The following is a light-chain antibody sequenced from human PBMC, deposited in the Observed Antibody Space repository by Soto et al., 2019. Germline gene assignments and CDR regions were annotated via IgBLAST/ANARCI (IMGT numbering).Light chain of an antibody. V-gene: IGKV1-16*01. CDR2: AAS. CDR1: QGISNY. J-gene: IGKJ1*01. Sequence: TRSPSSLSGSVGDRVTIPCRASQGISNYLAWFQQKPGKAPKSLIYAASSLQSGVPDRFSGSGSGTEFTLTISSLQSEDVAVYYCQQYYSAPVTFGQGTKVDIK. CDR3: QQYYSAPVT.